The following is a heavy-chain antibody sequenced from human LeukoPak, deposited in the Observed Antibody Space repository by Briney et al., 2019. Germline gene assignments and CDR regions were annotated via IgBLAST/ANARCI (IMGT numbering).Heavy chain of an antibody. CDR3: ARELISSRAAFDT. V-gene: IGHV4-34*01. CDR2: VGHSGTT. CDR1: GGSLNDYL. D-gene: IGHD3-10*01. J-gene: IGHJ3*02. Sequence: SETLSLTCAVDGGSLNDYLWSWIRQPPGQGLDWIGEVGHSGTTNYNPSLKSRVTISVDTSKNQFSLKLNSVTAADTAVYFCARELISSRAAFDTWGQGTVVTVSS.